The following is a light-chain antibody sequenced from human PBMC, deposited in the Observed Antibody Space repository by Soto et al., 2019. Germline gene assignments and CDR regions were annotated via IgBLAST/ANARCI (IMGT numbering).Light chain of an antibody. CDR3: LQRSVWPLT. CDR2: DTS. J-gene: IGKJ1*01. Sequence: EIVLTQSPATLSLSPGERGTLSCRASQSVGRYFAWYQHKPGQPPRLLIYDTSNRAPGTPGRFGGSGSGTDFTLTISSLEPEDFAVYYCLQRSVWPLTVGQGTKVEVK. CDR1: QSVGRY. V-gene: IGKV3-11*01.